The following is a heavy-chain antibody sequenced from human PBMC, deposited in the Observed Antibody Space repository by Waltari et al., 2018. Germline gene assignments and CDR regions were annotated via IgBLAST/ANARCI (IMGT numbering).Heavy chain of an antibody. V-gene: IGHV3-30-3*01. Sequence: QVQLVESGGGVVQPGRSLRLSCAASGFTFSSYAMHWVRQAPGKGLEWVAVISYDGSNKYYADSVKGRFTISRDKSKNTLYLQMNSLRAEDTAVYYCARLGVVAAGTDSYWGQGTLVTVSS. CDR3: ARLGVVAAGTDSY. J-gene: IGHJ4*02. D-gene: IGHD2-15*01. CDR2: ISYDGSNK. CDR1: GFTFSSYA.